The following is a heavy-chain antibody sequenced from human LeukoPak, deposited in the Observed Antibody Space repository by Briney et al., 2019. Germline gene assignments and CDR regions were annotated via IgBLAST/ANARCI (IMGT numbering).Heavy chain of an antibody. V-gene: IGHV1-8*03. CDR2: MNPNSSNT. CDR3: ATGQRVVVPAAIKYWFDP. J-gene: IGHJ5*02. D-gene: IGHD2-2*02. CDR1: GYTFTSYD. Sequence: ASVKVSCKASGYTFTSYDINWVRQATGQGLEWMGWMNPNSSNTGYAQKFQGRVTITRNTSISTAYMELSSLRSEDTAVYYCATGQRVVVPAAIKYWFDPWGQGTLVTVSS.